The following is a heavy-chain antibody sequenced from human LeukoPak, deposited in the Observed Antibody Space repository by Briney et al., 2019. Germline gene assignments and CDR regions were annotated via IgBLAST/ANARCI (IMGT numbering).Heavy chain of an antibody. CDR1: GGTFSSYA. J-gene: IGHJ4*02. CDR3: ARGPRVGAGYSGYVVPYYFDY. V-gene: IGHV1-69*01. D-gene: IGHD5-12*01. Sequence: SVKVSCKASGGTFSSYAISWVRQAPGQGLEWMGGIIPIFGTANYAQKFQGRVTITADESTSTAYMELSSLRSEDTAVYYCARGPRVGAGYSGYVVPYYFDYWGQGTLVTVSS. CDR2: IIPIFGTA.